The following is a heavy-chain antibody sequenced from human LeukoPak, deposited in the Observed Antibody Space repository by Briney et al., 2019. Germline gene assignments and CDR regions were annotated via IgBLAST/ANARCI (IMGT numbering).Heavy chain of an antibody. CDR1: GYTFTSYG. Sequence: ASVKVSCKASGYTFTSYGISWVRQAPGQGLEWMGWISAYNGNTNYAQKLQGRVTMTTDTSTSTAYMELRSLRSDDTAVYYCARVWGSGSYGDYFDYWGQGTLVTVSS. CDR2: ISAYNGNT. J-gene: IGHJ4*02. D-gene: IGHD1-26*01. CDR3: ARVWGSGSYGDYFDY. V-gene: IGHV1-18*01.